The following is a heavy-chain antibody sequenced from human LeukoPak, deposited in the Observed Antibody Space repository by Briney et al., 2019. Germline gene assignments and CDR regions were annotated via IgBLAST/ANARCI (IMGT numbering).Heavy chain of an antibody. CDR3: ARHRHCSSTSCYGRYYYYMDV. CDR2: MYYSGST. J-gene: IGHJ6*03. D-gene: IGHD2-2*01. V-gene: IGHV4-39*01. Sequence: SETLSLTCTVSGGSISSSSYYWGWVRQPPGRGLEWIGSMYYSGSTYYNPSLKSRVTISVDTSKNQFSLKLSSVTAAHTAVYYCARHRHCSSTSCYGRYYYYMDVWGKGTTVTVSS. CDR1: GGSISSSSYY.